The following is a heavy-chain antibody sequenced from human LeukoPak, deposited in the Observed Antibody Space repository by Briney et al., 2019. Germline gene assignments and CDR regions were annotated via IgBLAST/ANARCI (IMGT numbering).Heavy chain of an antibody. CDR2: IFYSGTT. D-gene: IGHD4-17*01. Sequence: SETLSLTCTVSGASMSSFYWSWIRQPPGKGLEWIAYIFYSGTTNYNPSLKRRLTVSIDTSKNQFSLRLSSVTAADTAIYYCARLTSDYDFDFSGQGTLVTVSS. V-gene: IGHV4-59*01. CDR1: GASMSSFY. J-gene: IGHJ4*02. CDR3: ARLTSDYDFDF.